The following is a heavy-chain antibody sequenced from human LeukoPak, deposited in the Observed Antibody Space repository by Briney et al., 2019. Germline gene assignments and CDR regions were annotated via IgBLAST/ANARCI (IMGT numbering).Heavy chain of an antibody. Sequence: GGSLRLSCAASGFAFSSYSMNWVRQAPGKGLEWVSSISSSSSYIYYADSVKGRFTISRDNAKNSLYLQMNSLRAEDTAVYYCARDPRYYDFWSGHYDYWGQGTLVTVSS. V-gene: IGHV3-21*01. J-gene: IGHJ4*02. CDR2: ISSSSSYI. D-gene: IGHD3-3*01. CDR3: ARDPRYYDFWSGHYDY. CDR1: GFAFSSYS.